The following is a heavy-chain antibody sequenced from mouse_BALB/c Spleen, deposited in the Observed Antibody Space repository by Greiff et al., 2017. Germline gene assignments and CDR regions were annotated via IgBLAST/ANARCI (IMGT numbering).Heavy chain of an antibody. V-gene: IGHV1-14*01. CDR3: ARGAGSSSYYAMDY. D-gene: IGHD1-1*01. Sequence: EVQLQESGPELVKPGASVKMSCKASGYTFTSSVMHWVKQKPGQGLEWIGYINPYNDGTKYNEKFKGKATLTSDKSSSTAYMELSSLTSEDSAVYYCARGAGSSSYYAMDYWGQGTAVTVSA. CDR1: GYTFTSSV. CDR2: INPYNDGT. J-gene: IGHJ4*01.